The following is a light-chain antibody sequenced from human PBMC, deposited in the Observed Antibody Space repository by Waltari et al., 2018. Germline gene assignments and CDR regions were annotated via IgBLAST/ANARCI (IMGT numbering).Light chain of an antibody. V-gene: IGKV3-20*01. CDR1: QYISRNY. CDR2: DAS. Sequence: EVVLTQSPGTMSLSPGDTAPPSCRASQYISRNYLAWYQQKPGQAPRLLIYDASNRATGIADRFSGSVSGTDFTLTISRLEPEDFAVFYCQKYGNSPVTFGGGTKVEIK. J-gene: IGKJ4*01. CDR3: QKYGNSPVT.